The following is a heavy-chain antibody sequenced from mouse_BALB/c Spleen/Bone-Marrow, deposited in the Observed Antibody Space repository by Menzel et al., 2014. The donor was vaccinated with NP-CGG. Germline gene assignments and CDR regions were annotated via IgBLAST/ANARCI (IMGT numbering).Heavy chain of an antibody. CDR3: ARSGDSSGYGFAY. Sequence: VQLQQSGPELVKPGALVKISCKASGFTFRSYGINWVKQRPGQGLEWIGWIYPGDGSTKYNEKFKGKATLTADKSSSTAYMQLSSLTSDNSAVYFCARSGDSSGYGFAYWGQGTLVTVSA. V-gene: IGHV1S56*01. D-gene: IGHD3-2*01. CDR2: IYPGDGST. J-gene: IGHJ3*01. CDR1: GFTFRSYG.